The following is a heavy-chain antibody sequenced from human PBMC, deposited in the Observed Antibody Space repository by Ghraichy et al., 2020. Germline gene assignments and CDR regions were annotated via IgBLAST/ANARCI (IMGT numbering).Heavy chain of an antibody. CDR3: AKNMLPGIAAAGTNY. J-gene: IGHJ4*02. V-gene: IGHV3-23*01. Sequence: GGSLRLSCAASGFTVSSYDMSWVRQAPGKGLEWVSAISGSGGSTYYAYAVKGRFTISRHNTKNTLYLQMNSLRAEDTAVYYCAKNMLPGIAAAGTNYWGQGTPATVP. D-gene: IGHD6-13*01. CDR2: ISGSGGST. CDR1: GFTVSSYD.